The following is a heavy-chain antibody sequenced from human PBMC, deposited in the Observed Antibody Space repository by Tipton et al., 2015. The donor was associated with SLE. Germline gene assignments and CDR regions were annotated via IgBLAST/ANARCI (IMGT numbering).Heavy chain of an antibody. CDR1: GFTFDGYA. CDR3: AREVSRYGGNSAIFDY. D-gene: IGHD4-23*01. CDR2: ISWNSGHV. Sequence: SLRLSCSASGFTFDGYAMHWVRQAPGKGLEWVSGISWNSGHVDYGDSVRGRFTISRDNAKKSVYLQMNSLRTEDSALYYCAREVSRYGGNSAIFDYWGQGTLVTVSS. J-gene: IGHJ4*02. V-gene: IGHV3-9*01.